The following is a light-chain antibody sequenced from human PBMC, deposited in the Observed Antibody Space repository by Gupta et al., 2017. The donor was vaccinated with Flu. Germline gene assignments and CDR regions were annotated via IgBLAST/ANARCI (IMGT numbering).Light chain of an antibody. CDR2: DVG. V-gene: IGLV2-14*03. CDR1: SSDVGAYNY. CDR3: SSYTSSGTLI. Sequence: SITVSCTGTSSDVGAYNYVSWYQHHPDKAPKLIIYDVGNRPSGVSNRFSGSKSGNTASLTISGLQAEDEADFYCSSYTSSGTLIFGAGTKVTVL. J-gene: IGLJ2*01.